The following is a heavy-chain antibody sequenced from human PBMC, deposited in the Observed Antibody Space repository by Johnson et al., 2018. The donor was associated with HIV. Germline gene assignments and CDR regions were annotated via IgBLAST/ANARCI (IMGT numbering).Heavy chain of an antibody. V-gene: IGHV3-64*01. Sequence: VKLVESGGGFVQPGGSLRLSCAASGFTFSTYVMHWVRQAPGKGLEYVSTITTNGDSTYYASSVRGRFPISRDNSENTLYLQMGSLRADDTAVYFCARDWYDMSDSRNDGFDIWGQGTWVTVSS. D-gene: IGHD3-22*01. J-gene: IGHJ3*02. CDR3: ARDWYDMSDSRNDGFDI. CDR1: GFTFSTYV. CDR2: ITTNGDST.